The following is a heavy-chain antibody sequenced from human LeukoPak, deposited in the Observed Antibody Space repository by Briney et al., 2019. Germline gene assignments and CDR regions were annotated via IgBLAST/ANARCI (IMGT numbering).Heavy chain of an antibody. D-gene: IGHD3-3*01. CDR1: GGTFSSYA. J-gene: IGHJ4*02. CDR3: ARDLRGYYRYFDY. CDR2: IIPIFGTA. V-gene: IGHV1-69*13. Sequence: ASVKVSCKASGGTFSSYAISWVRQAPGQGLEWMGGIIPIFGTADYAQKFQGRVTITADESTSTAYMELSSLRSEDTAVYYCARDLRGYYRYFDYWGQGTLVTVSS.